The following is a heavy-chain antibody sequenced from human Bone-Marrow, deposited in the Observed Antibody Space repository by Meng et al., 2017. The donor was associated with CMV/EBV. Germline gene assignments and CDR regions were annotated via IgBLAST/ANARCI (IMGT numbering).Heavy chain of an antibody. Sequence: ITLKESGPTLMRPTQTLTLTCTVSGFSLSTTGVGVAWIRKPPGKALEWLALNYWDDDKRYSPSLKNRLTITKDTSKNQVILTMTNMDPVDTGTYYCAHRITYYRGAFDFWGQGTLVAVSS. J-gene: IGHJ4*02. D-gene: IGHD3-3*01. CDR1: GFSLSTTGVG. V-gene: IGHV2-5*02. CDR2: NYWDDDK. CDR3: AHRITYYRGAFDF.